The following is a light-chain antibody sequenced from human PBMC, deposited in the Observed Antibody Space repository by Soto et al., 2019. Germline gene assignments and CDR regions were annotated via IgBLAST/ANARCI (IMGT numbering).Light chain of an antibody. CDR1: QSVTSNY. CDR2: GAS. J-gene: IGKJ3*01. CDR3: QHYGVSPPEGFT. V-gene: IGKV3-20*01. Sequence: EVVLTQSPGTLSLSPGERATLSCRASQSVTSNYLAWYQKKPGQAPRLLIYGASITATGIPDRFSGSGSGTAFTLTISRLEPEDFAVYYWQHYGVSPPEGFTVGPGTKVDIK.